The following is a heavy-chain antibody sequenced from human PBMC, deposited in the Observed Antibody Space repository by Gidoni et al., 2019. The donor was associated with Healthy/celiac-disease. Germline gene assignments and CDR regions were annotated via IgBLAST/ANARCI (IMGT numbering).Heavy chain of an antibody. J-gene: IGHJ4*02. V-gene: IGHV3-23*01. CDR3: ANHRGVTVTRFDY. CDR1: GVTLSSYA. D-gene: IGHD4-17*01. CDR2: ISGSGGST. Sequence: EVQLLESGGGLVQHGGSLRLSCAASGVTLSSYAMSWVRQAPGKGLEWVSAISGSGGSTYYADSVKGRFTISRDNSKNTLYLQMNGLRAEDTAVYYCANHRGVTVTRFDYWGQGTLVTVSS.